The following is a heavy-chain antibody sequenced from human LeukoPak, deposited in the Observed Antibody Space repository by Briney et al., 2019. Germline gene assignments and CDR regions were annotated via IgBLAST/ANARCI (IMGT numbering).Heavy chain of an antibody. V-gene: IGHV3-21*04. J-gene: IGHJ4*02. Sequence: GGSLRLSCAASGFTFSDYDMNWVRQAPGQGLEWVSLFSSIGTYKYYADSVKGRFTISRDNAKNSLYLQMNSLRAEDTALYYCARGSKWELLLPFDYWGQGTLVTVSS. D-gene: IGHD1-26*01. CDR1: GFTFSDYD. CDR2: FSSIGTYK. CDR3: ARGSKWELLLPFDY.